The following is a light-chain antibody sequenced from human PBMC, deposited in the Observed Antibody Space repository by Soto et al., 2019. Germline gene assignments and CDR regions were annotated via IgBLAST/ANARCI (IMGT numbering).Light chain of an antibody. CDR1: QSVSSSY. J-gene: IGKJ2*01. CDR3: QQYSSSTLYT. Sequence: EIVLTQSPGTLSLSPGERATLFCRASQSVSSSYLAWYQQKPGQAPRLLIYNASRRAAGIPDRFSGSGSGTDFTLTISRLEPEDFAVYSCQQYSSSTLYTFGQGTKLEIK. CDR2: NAS. V-gene: IGKV3-20*01.